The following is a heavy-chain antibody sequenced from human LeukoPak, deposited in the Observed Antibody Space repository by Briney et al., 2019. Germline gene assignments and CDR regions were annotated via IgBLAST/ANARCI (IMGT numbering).Heavy chain of an antibody. D-gene: IGHD3-3*01. Sequence: SCKASGYTFTSYAMHWVRQAPGKGLEWVAVISYDGSNKYYADSVKGRFTISRDNSKNTLYLQMDSLRAEDTAVYYCATPPFWSGYIFDYWGQGTLVTVSS. CDR2: ISYDGSNK. V-gene: IGHV3-30-3*01. CDR3: ATPPFWSGYIFDY. J-gene: IGHJ4*02. CDR1: GYTFTSYA.